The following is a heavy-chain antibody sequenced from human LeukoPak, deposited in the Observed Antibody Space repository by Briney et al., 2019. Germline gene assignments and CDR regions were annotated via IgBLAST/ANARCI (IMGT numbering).Heavy chain of an antibody. CDR2: IRYDGSNK. D-gene: IGHD5-24*01. CDR3: AKDRRGDYYYYMDV. V-gene: IGHV3-30*02. J-gene: IGHJ6*03. CDR1: GFTFSSYG. Sequence: GGSLRLSCAASGFTFSSYGMHWVRQTPGKGLEWVAFIRYDGSNKYYADSVKGRFTISRDNSKNTLYLQMNSLRAEDTAVYYCAKDRRGDYYYYMDVWGKGTTVTVSS.